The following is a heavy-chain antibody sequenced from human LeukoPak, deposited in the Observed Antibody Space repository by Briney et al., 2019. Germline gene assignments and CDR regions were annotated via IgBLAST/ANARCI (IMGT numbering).Heavy chain of an antibody. CDR2: ISAYNGNT. J-gene: IGHJ4*02. CDR3: AKDDGWLQYNN. Sequence: ASVTVSFKASGYTFTIYGISWGRQAPGQGLGWMGWISAYNGNTNYAQKLQGRVTMTTDTSTSTAYMELRSLRAEDTAVYYCAKDDGWLQYNNWGQGTLVTVSS. CDR1: GYTFTIYG. V-gene: IGHV1-18*01. D-gene: IGHD5-24*01.